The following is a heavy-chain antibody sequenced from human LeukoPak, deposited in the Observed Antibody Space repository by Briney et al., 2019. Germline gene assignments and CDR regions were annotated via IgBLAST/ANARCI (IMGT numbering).Heavy chain of an antibody. D-gene: IGHD5-18*01. V-gene: IGHV4-31*03. CDR2: IYYTGST. CDR1: GASISSGSHY. Sequence: SETLSLTCTVSGASISSGSHYWSWIRQHSGKGLEWIGYIYYTGSTYYNPSLKSRLTISVDTSKNHFSLKVSSVTAADTAVYYCARARLGYNYGLNWFDPWGQGTLVTVSS. J-gene: IGHJ5*02. CDR3: ARARLGYNYGLNWFDP.